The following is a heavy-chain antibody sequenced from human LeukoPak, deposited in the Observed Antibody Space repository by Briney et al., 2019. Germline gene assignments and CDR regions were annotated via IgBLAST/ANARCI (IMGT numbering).Heavy chain of an antibody. CDR3: ARDGVDGYDLSYGMDV. D-gene: IGHD5-12*01. CDR1: GYTFTGYY. J-gene: IGHJ6*02. CDR2: INPSSGGT. Sequence: ASVKVSCKASGYTFTGYYMHWVRQAPGQGLEWMGWINPSSGGTNYAQKFQGRVTMTRDTSISTAYMELSRLRSDDTAVYYCARDGVDGYDLSYGMDVWGQGTTVTVSS. V-gene: IGHV1-2*02.